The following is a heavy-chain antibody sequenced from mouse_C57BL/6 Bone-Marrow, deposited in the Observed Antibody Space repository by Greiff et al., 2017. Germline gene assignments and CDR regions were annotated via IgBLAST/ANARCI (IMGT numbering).Heavy chain of an antibody. Sequence: VQLQQSGAELMKPGASVKLSCKATGYTFTGYWIEWVKQRPGHGLEWIGEILPGSGSTNSNEKFKGKATFTADTSSNTAYMQLSSLTTEDSAIYCCARRGGGAYWGQGTLVTVSA. J-gene: IGHJ3*01. CDR2: ILPGSGST. CDR1: GYTFTGYW. V-gene: IGHV1-9*01. CDR3: ARRGGGAY.